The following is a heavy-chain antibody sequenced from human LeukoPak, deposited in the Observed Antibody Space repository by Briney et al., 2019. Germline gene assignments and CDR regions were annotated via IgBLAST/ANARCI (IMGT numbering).Heavy chain of an antibody. CDR1: GFTFSSYS. J-gene: IGHJ6*02. D-gene: IGHD3-10*01. CDR3: ARDREWGENRFGYYYYYGMDV. CDR2: ISSSSSYI. Sequence: GGSLRLSCAASGFTFSSYSMNWVRQAPGRGLEWVSSISSSSSYIYYADSVKGRFTISRDNAKNSLYLQMNSLRAEDTAVYYCARDREWGENRFGYYYYYGMDVWGQGTTVTVSS. V-gene: IGHV3-21*01.